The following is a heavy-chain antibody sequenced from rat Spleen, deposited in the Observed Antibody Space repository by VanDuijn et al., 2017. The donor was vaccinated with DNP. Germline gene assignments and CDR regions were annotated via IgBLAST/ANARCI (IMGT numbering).Heavy chain of an antibody. CDR3: ASYYYDGYYAMDA. CDR2: ISYSGST. J-gene: IGHJ4*01. CDR1: AYSITTNY. V-gene: IGHV3-1*01. D-gene: IGHD1-12*02. Sequence: VQLKESGPGLVKPSQSLSLTCSVTAYSITTNYWGWIRKFPGNKMEWVGHISYSGSTTYNPSLKSRISITRDTSKNQFFLQLNSVTTEDTATYYCASYYYDGYYAMDAWGQGTSVAVSS.